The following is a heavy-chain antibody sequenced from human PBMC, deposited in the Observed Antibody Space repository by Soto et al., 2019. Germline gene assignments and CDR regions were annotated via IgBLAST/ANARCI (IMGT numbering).Heavy chain of an antibody. CDR2: ISGSGGST. CDR3: AKVKRPYYYGSGSPNVMDV. Sequence: GGSLRLSCAASGFTFSSYAMSWVRQAPGKGLEWVSAISGSGGSTYYADSVKGRFTISRDNSKNTLYLQMNSLRAEDTAVYYCAKVKRPYYYGSGSPNVMDVWGQGTTVTVSS. J-gene: IGHJ6*02. D-gene: IGHD3-10*01. CDR1: GFTFSSYA. V-gene: IGHV3-23*01.